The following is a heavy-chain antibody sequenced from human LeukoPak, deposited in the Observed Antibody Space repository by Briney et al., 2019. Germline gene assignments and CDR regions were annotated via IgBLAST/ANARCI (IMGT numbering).Heavy chain of an antibody. CDR2: IKSKTDGGTT. V-gene: IGHV3-15*01. CDR1: GFTFSNAW. D-gene: IGHD6-13*01. J-gene: IGHJ6*02. CDR3: APGIAEPDYYYFYGMAV. Sequence: NPGGSLRLSCAASGFTFSNAWMSWVRQAPGKGLEWVGRIKSKTDGGTTDYAAPVKGRFTISRDDSKNTLYLQMNNLKSEDTAVYFGAPGIAEPDYYYFYGMAVWGQGTTVTVSS.